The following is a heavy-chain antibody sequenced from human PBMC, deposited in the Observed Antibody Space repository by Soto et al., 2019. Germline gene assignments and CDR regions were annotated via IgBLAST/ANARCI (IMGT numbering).Heavy chain of an antibody. J-gene: IGHJ4*02. D-gene: IGHD2-21*01. V-gene: IGHV3-33*01. CDR3: ARDGIGETAFRGFIYY. Sequence: QVLLVESGGGVAQPGRSLRLSCTASKSIFTGYGMHWFCQTPGKGLERVAVIRFDGTDEHYADSVKGRFTISGDNSKNMLYLQMNSLRVEDTAFYYCARDGIGETAFRGFIYYWCEGTMVTVST. CDR2: IRFDGTDE. CDR1: KSIFTGYG.